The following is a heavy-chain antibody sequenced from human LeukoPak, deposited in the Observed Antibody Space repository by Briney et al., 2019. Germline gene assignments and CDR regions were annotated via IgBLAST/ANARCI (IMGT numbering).Heavy chain of an antibody. CDR3: ASSPSSWPMNY. Sequence: SGPTLVKPTQTLTLTCTFSGFSLSTSGVGVGWIRQPPEKALEWLALIYWDDDKRYSPSLKSRLTITKDTSKNQVVLTVTNMDPVDTATYYCASSPSSWPMNYWGQGTLVTVSS. CDR1: GFSLSTSGVG. CDR2: IYWDDDK. V-gene: IGHV2-5*02. J-gene: IGHJ4*02. D-gene: IGHD6-13*01.